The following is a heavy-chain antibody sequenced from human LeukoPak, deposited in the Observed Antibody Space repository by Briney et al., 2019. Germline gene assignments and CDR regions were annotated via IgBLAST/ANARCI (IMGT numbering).Heavy chain of an antibody. CDR2: ISSNGGST. J-gene: IGHJ4*02. D-gene: IGHD6-19*01. CDR1: GFTFSSYA. Sequence: PGGSLRLSCAASGFTFSSYAMHWVRQAPGKGLEYVSAISSNGGSTYYANSLKGRFTISRDNSKNTLYLQIGSLRAEDMAVYYCARGQWLADYWGQGTLVTVSS. V-gene: IGHV3-64*01. CDR3: ARGQWLADY.